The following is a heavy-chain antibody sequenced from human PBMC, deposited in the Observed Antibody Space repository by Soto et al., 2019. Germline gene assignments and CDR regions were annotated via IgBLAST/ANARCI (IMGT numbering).Heavy chain of an antibody. J-gene: IGHJ4*02. V-gene: IGHV4-30-4*01. Sequence: PSETLSLTCTVSGGSISSGGSYWGWIRQPPGKGLEWIVYIYYSGNTYFNPSLKSRVTLSIDTSKNQFSLNLSPVTAADTAVYYWLRYCSTTNCPFNYMGQGTLGTVSS. CDR2: IYYSGNT. D-gene: IGHD2-2*01. CDR1: GGSISSGGSY. CDR3: LRYCSTTNCPFNY.